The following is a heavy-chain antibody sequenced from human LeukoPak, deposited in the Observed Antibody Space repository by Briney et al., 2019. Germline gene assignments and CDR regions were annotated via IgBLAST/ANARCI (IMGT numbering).Heavy chain of an antibody. Sequence: GGSLRLSCAASGFTFSSYTMSWVRQAPGKGLEWVSTITTSDGNTYYADSVKGRFTISRDNSKNTLYLQMNSLRAEDTAVYYCARDPERGALDYWGQGTLVTVSS. CDR1: GFTFSSYT. CDR3: ARDPERGALDY. V-gene: IGHV3-23*01. J-gene: IGHJ4*02. CDR2: ITTSDGNT. D-gene: IGHD1-14*01.